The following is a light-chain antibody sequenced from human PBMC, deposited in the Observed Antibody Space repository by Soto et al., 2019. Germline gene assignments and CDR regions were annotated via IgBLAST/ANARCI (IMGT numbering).Light chain of an antibody. Sequence: EIVMTKSPLTLPVRPGDPAAISPTSTQILLYNNTYNYLDWYVQKPGQSPQLLIYSASNRAPGAHDRFSGSGSGTDFTLKISRVEAEDVGTYYCMQALQTLTFGQGTRVEI. V-gene: IGKV2-28*01. CDR3: MQALQTLT. CDR2: SAS. J-gene: IGKJ5*01. CDR1: QILLYNNTYNY.